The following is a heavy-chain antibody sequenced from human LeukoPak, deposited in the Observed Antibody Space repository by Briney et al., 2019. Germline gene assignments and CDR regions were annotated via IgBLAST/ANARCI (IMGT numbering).Heavy chain of an antibody. D-gene: IGHD6-13*01. CDR2: IYHSGST. V-gene: IGHV4-30-2*01. CDR1: GGSISSGGYS. CDR3: ARTAADDPPGY. J-gene: IGHJ4*02. Sequence: SETLSLTCADSGGSISSGGYSWSWIRQPPGKGLEWIGYIYHSGSTYYDSSLKSRVTISVDRSKNQFSLKLSSVTAADTAVYYCARTAADDPPGYWGQGTLVTVSS.